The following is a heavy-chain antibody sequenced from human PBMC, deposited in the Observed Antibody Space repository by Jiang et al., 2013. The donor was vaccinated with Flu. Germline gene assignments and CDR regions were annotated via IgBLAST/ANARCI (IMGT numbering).Heavy chain of an antibody. CDR2: IRFDGSTE. Sequence: VQLVESGGGVVQPGGSLRLSCAASGFTFSYYAMYWVRQAPGKGLEWLASIRFDGSTEYYADSVKGRFTISRDNSKNTLYVQMDSLSAEDTAVYYCATLRGSAYDTYLMDSWGQGTLVTVSS. V-gene: IGHV3-30*02. CDR3: ATLRGSAYDTYLMDS. J-gene: IGHJ4*02. CDR1: GFTFSYYA. D-gene: IGHD5-12*01.